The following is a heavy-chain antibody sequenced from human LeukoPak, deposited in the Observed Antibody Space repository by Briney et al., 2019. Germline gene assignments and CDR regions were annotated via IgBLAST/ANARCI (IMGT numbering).Heavy chain of an antibody. J-gene: IGHJ4*02. D-gene: IGHD3-22*01. V-gene: IGHV3-23*01. CDR3: AKFRYHSNDNNYLDFNY. Sequence: PGGSLRLSCAASGFTFSSYAMGWVRQAPGKGPEWVSSISGSGGHTYFADSVKGRFTISRDNSKNTLDLQMNGLKVEDTAVYYCAKFRYHSNDNNYLDFNYWGQGTLVTVSS. CDR2: ISGSGGHT. CDR1: GFTFSSYA.